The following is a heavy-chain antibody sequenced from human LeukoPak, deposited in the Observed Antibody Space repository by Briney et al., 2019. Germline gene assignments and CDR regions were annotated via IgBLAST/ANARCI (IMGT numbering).Heavy chain of an antibody. CDR1: GVTFSSYA. V-gene: IGHV3-30-3*01. J-gene: IGHJ4*02. CDR2: ISYDGSNK. Sequence: GGSLRLSCVASGVTFSSYAMHWVRQAPGKGLEWVAVISYDGSNKYYADSVKGRFTISRDNSKNTLYLQMNSLRAEDTAVYYCARDRGYDSSVSDYWGQGTLVTVSS. D-gene: IGHD3-22*01. CDR3: ARDRGYDSSVSDY.